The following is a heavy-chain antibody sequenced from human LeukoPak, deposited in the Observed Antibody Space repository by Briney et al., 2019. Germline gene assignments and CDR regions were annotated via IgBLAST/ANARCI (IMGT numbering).Heavy chain of an antibody. V-gene: IGHV4-34*01. CDR3: ARTSRFDP. J-gene: IGHJ5*02. CDR1: GGSFRGYY. CDR2: INHSGST. Sequence: SETLSLTCAVYGGSFRGYYWSWIRQPPGKGLEWIGEINHSGSTNYNPSLKSRVTISVDTSKKQFSLNLTSVTAADTAVYYCARTSRFDPWGQGTLVTVSS.